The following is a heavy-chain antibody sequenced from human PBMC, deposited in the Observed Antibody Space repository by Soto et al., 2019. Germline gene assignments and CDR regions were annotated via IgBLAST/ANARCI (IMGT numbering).Heavy chain of an antibody. V-gene: IGHV3-30*04. CDR1: GFTFSRYP. CDR3: AREEPHPAPLVF. CDR2: VSHDGSNI. J-gene: IGHJ4*02. Sequence: QTGGSLRLSCAAFGFTFSRYPMHWVRQAPGKGLEWVAGVSHDGSNIQYADSVKGRLTVSRDDSKSTLYLQMNNLGAEDTAEYFCAREEPHPAPLVFWGQGTLVTVSS.